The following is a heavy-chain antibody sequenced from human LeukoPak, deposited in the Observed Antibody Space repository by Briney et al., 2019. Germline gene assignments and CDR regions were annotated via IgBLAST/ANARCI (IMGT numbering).Heavy chain of an antibody. CDR2: LSPSGGST. V-gene: IGHV1-46*01. CDR3: AKEQIVGTYFLDY. J-gene: IGHJ4*02. Sequence: ASVKVSCKASGYSFTSYYIHWVRQAPGQGLEWMGILSPSGGSTSYAQKFQGRVTMTRDTSTSTVYMELSSLRTDDTAVYYCAKEQIVGTYFLDYWGQGTLVTVSS. D-gene: IGHD6-6*01. CDR1: GYSFTSYY.